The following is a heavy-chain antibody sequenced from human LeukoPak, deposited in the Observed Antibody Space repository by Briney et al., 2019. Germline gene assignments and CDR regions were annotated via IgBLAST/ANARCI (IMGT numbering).Heavy chain of an antibody. J-gene: IGHJ4*02. CDR3: AKEGTGIDY. D-gene: IGHD3/OR15-3a*01. CDR1: GYTFTGLH. CDR2: INPNSGGT. Sequence: GASVKVSCKASGYTFTGLHIHWVRQAPGQGLEWMGLINPNSGGTNYAQNFQGRVTMTRDTSISTAYMELIRLTSDDTAVYYCAKEGTGIDYWGQGTLVTVSS. V-gene: IGHV1-2*02.